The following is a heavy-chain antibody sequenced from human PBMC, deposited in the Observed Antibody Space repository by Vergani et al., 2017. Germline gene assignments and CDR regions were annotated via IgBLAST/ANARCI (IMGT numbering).Heavy chain of an antibody. V-gene: IGHV3-7*03. D-gene: IGHD2-2*02. CDR1: GFTFSAYW. CDR2: IKLDGSEK. CDR3: ARDSRFCSSTSCYRDYYMDV. J-gene: IGHJ6*03. Sequence: EVQLVESGGGLVQPGGSLRLSCAASGFTFSAYWMSWVRQAPGKGLEWVANIKLDGSEKYYVDSVKGRFTISRDNAKNSLYLQMNSLRAEDTAVYYCARDSRFCSSTSCYRDYYMDVWGKGTTVTVSS.